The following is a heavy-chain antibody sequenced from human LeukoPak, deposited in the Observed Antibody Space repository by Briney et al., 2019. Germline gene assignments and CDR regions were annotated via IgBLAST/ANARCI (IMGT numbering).Heavy chain of an antibody. CDR3: ARGTGRD. J-gene: IGHJ4*02. CDR2: IIPIFGTA. V-gene: IGHV1-69*05. CDR1: GYTFTSYD. Sequence: GASVKVSCKASGYTFTSYDINWVRQATGQGLEWMGGIIPIFGTANYAQKFQGRVTITTDESTSTAYMELSSLRSEDTAVYYCARGTGRDWGQGTLVTVSS. D-gene: IGHD1-1*01.